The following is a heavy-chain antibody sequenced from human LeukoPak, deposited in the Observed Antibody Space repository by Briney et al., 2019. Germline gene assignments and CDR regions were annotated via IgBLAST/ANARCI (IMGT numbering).Heavy chain of an antibody. V-gene: IGHV3-21*01. CDR1: GFTFSNYS. D-gene: IGHD3-16*01. Sequence: GGSLRLSCAASGFTFSNYSLHWVRQAPGKGVEWVSSISSSSSNIYYADSVKGRFTISRDNAKNSLYLQMNSLRAEDTAVFYCATNDYGASDYWGQGTLVTVSS. J-gene: IGHJ4*02. CDR3: ATNDYGASDY. CDR2: ISSSSSNI.